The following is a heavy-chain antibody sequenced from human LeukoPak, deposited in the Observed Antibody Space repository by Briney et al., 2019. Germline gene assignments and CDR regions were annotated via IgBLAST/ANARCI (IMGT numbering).Heavy chain of an antibody. CDR3: ATDHSMANTAWWFDP. CDR2: MNPNSGNT. V-gene: IGHV1-8*03. CDR1: GYTFTSYD. Sequence: ASVKVSCKASGYTFTSYDINWVRQATGQGLEWMGWMNPNSGNTGYAQKFQGRVTITRNTSISTAYMELSSLRSEDTAVYYCATDHSMANTAWWFDPWGQGTLVTVSS. D-gene: IGHD5-24*01. J-gene: IGHJ5*02.